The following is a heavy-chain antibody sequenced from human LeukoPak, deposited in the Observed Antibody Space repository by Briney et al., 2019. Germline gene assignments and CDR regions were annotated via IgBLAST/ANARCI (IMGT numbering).Heavy chain of an antibody. CDR3: ARHGPYLGRLGWFDP. CDR2: IYYTGST. J-gene: IGHJ5*02. V-gene: IGHV4-59*08. D-gene: IGHD1-26*01. CDR1: SGSISSYY. Sequence: KPSETLSLTCTVSSGSISSYYWSWIRQPPGKGLEWIGYIYYTGSTNYNPSLKSRVTISVETSKNQFSLNLSSVTAADPAVYYCARHGPYLGRLGWFDPWGQGTLVTVSS.